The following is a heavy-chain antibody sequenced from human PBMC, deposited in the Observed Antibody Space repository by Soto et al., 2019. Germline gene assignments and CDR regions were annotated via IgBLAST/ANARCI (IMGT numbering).Heavy chain of an antibody. Sequence: QVQLQESGPGLVKPSETLSLTCSVSGGSISFYNWNWIRQSPGKGLEWIGYIYHSGRTNYNPSLPSRVPISVDTSKNQFSLHLSSVTAADTAVYYCAKGDSTTHGDSFDIWGQGTMVTVSP. CDR2: IYHSGRT. CDR3: AKGDSTTHGDSFDI. CDR1: GGSISFYN. D-gene: IGHD6-13*01. J-gene: IGHJ3*02. V-gene: IGHV4-59*01.